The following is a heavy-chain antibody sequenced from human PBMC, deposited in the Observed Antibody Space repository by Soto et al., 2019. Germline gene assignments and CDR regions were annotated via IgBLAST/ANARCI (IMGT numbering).Heavy chain of an antibody. CDR1: GFTFSSYA. J-gene: IGHJ6*03. CDR3: ARDLTAAAGTGYYYMDV. Sequence: PGGSLRLSCAASGFTFSSYAMHWVRQAPGKGLEHVSAISSNGGSTYYANSVKGRFTISRDNSKNTLYLQMGSLRAEDMAVYYCARDLTAAAGTGYYYMDVWGKGTTVTVSS. D-gene: IGHD6-13*01. V-gene: IGHV3-64*01. CDR2: ISSNGGST.